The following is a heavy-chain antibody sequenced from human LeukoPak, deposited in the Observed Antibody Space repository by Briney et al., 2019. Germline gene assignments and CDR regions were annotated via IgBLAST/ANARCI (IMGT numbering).Heavy chain of an antibody. J-gene: IGHJ4*02. CDR2: IYHSGST. CDR1: GYSISSGYY. V-gene: IGHV4-38-2*01. D-gene: IGHD6-19*01. CDR3: ARRGSGWYLNDY. Sequence: SETLSLTCAVPGYSISSGYYWGWIRQPPGKGLEWIGSIYHSGSTYYNPSLKSRVTISVDTSKNQFSLKLSSVTAADTAVYYCARRGSGWYLNDYWGQGTLVTVSS.